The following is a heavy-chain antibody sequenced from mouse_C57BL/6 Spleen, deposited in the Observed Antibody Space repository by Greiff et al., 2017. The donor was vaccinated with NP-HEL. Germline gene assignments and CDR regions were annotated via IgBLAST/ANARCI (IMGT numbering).Heavy chain of an antibody. J-gene: IGHJ2*01. CDR2: FYPGSGSI. D-gene: IGHD1-1*01. CDR3: ARHERSYYYGSFYYFDY. Sequence: VQLQQSGAELVKPGASVKLSCKASGYTFTEYTIHWVKQRAGQGLEWIGWFYPGSGSIKYNEKFKDKATLTADKSSSTVYMELSRLTSEDSAVYFCARHERSYYYGSFYYFDYWGQGTTLTVSS. V-gene: IGHV1-62-2*01. CDR1: GYTFTEYT.